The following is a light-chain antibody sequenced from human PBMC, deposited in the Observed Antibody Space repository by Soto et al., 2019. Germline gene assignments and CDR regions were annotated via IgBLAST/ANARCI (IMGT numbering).Light chain of an antibody. CDR1: SSDVGGYNY. V-gene: IGLV2-14*01. J-gene: IGLJ1*01. CDR3: SSYTSSNTYV. Sequence: QSALTQPASVSGSPGQSITISCTGTSSDVGGYNYVSWYQQNPGKAPKLMIYEVTNRPSGVSNRFSGSKSGNTAPLTISGLQAEDEADYYCSSYTSSNTYVFGSGTKVTVL. CDR2: EVT.